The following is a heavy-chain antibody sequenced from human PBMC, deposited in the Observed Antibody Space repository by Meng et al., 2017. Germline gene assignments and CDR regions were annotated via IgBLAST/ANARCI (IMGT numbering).Heavy chain of an antibody. Sequence: GESLKISRAASGFTFSSYSMNWVRQAPGKGLEWVSSISSSSSYIYYADSVKGRFTISRDNAKNSLYLQMNSLRAEDTAMYYCARDFLALRYFDWSKNGRAFDIWGQGTMVTVSS. D-gene: IGHD3-9*01. J-gene: IGHJ3*02. CDR2: ISSSSSYI. CDR3: ARDFLALRYFDWSKNGRAFDI. V-gene: IGHV3-21*01. CDR1: GFTFSSYS.